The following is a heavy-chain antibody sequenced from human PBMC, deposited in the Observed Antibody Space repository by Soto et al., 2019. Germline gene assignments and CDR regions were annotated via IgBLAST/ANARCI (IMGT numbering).Heavy chain of an antibody. D-gene: IGHD6-13*01. J-gene: IGHJ4*02. CDR3: ARDKASIAAAGSRGYFDY. CDR1: GYTFTSYG. CDR2: ISAYNGNT. V-gene: IGHV1-18*01. Sequence: QVQLVQSGAEVKKPGASVKVSCKASGYTFTSYGISWVQQAPGQGLEWMGWISAYNGNTNYAQKLQGRVTMTTDTATSTAYMGLRSLRCDDTGVYYCARDKASIAAAGSRGYFDYWGQGTLVTVSS.